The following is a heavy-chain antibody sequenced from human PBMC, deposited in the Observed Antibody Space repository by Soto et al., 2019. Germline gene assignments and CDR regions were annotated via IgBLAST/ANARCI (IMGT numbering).Heavy chain of an antibody. CDR3: ARERQYEPLLY. D-gene: IGHD2-2*01. Sequence: QVQLVQSGVEVKKPGASVKVSCQAPGYTFTNYGITWLRQAPGQGLEWMGWVSAYNRNTNYAQRFQDRVTMTTDTSTRTAYMELRNLKSDDTAIYFCARERQYEPLLYWGQGTLVTVSS. J-gene: IGHJ4*02. V-gene: IGHV1-18*01. CDR1: GYTFTNYG. CDR2: VSAYNRNT.